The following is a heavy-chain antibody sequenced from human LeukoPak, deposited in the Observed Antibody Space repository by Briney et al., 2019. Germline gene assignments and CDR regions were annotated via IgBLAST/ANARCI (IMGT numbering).Heavy chain of an antibody. Sequence: SETLSLTCGVFSGSFRGFYWTWIRQPPGKGLEWIGEIDQSGSPTYNSSLESRVTMSVDTSKSHFSLKLNSLTAADTATYYCAGGPGHDFWSVYARYWGQGTLVTVSS. CDR3: AGGPGHDFWSVYARY. CDR1: SGSFRGFY. D-gene: IGHD3-3*01. CDR2: IDQSGSP. V-gene: IGHV4-34*01. J-gene: IGHJ4*02.